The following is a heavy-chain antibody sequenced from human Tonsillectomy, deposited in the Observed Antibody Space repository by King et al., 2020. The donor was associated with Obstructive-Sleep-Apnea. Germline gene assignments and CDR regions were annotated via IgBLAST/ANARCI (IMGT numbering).Heavy chain of an antibody. D-gene: IGHD2-15*01. CDR1: GFTFSSYA. Sequence: QLVQSGGGLVQPGGSLRLSCAASGFTFSSYAMSWVRQAPGNGLEWVSAISCSCGSTYYADSVKGRFTISRENSKNTLSLQMNSLRAEDTAVYYCAKLGYCSGGSCYQFDYWGQGTLVTVSS. CDR3: AKLGYCSGGSCYQFDY. CDR2: ISCSCGST. V-gene: IGHV3-23*04. J-gene: IGHJ4*02.